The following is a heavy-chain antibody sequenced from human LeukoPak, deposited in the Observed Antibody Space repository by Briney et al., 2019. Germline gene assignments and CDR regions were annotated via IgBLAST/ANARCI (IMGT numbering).Heavy chain of an antibody. CDR2: INPNSGGT. CDR3: AREAGFGWFDP. Sequence: ASVKVSCKASGYTFTSYDINWVRQAPGQGLEWMGWINPNSGGTNYAQKFQGRVTMTRDTSISTAYMELSRLRSDDTAVYYCAREAGFGWFDPWGQGTLVTVSS. V-gene: IGHV1-2*02. CDR1: GYTFTSYD. D-gene: IGHD6-19*01. J-gene: IGHJ5*02.